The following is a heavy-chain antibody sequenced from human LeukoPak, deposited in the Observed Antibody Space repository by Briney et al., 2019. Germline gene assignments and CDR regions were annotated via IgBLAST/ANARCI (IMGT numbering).Heavy chain of an antibody. Sequence: SETLSLTCAVYGGSFSGYYWSWIRQPPGKGLEWIGEINHSGSTNYNPSLKSRVTISVDTSKNQFSLKLSSVTAADTAVYYCARGPLWFGESQHFDYWGQGTLATVSS. CDR3: ARGPLWFGESQHFDY. D-gene: IGHD3-10*01. CDR1: GGSFSGYY. V-gene: IGHV4-34*01. CDR2: INHSGST. J-gene: IGHJ4*02.